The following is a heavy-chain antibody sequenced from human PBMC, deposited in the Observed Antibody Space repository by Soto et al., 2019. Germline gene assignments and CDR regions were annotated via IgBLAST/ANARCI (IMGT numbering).Heavy chain of an antibody. V-gene: IGHV3-53*01. J-gene: IGHJ4*02. CDR1: GFTVSGNY. Sequence: GGSLRLSWAASGFTVSGNYMSWVRQAPGKGLEWVSVMYSGGSTYYADSMKGRFTISRDNSKNTLYLQMNSLRVEDTAMYFCARGKYDSSGYYVLDYWGQGTLVTVSS. D-gene: IGHD3-22*01. CDR3: ARGKYDSSGYYVLDY. CDR2: MYSGGST.